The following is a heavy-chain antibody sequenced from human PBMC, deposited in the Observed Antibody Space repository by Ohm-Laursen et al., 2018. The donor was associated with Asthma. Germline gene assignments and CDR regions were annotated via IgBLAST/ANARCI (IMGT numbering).Heavy chain of an antibody. CDR2: ISGSGGST. CDR1: GFTFSSYA. J-gene: IGHJ4*02. D-gene: IGHD3-22*01. Sequence: SLRLSCAASGFTFSSYAMSWVRQAPGKGLEWVSAISGSGGSTYYADSVKGRFTIPRDNSKNTLYLQMNSLRAEDTAVYYCAKDRPYYYDSSGYFPYYFDYWGQGTLVTVSS. V-gene: IGHV3-23*01. CDR3: AKDRPYYYDSSGYFPYYFDY.